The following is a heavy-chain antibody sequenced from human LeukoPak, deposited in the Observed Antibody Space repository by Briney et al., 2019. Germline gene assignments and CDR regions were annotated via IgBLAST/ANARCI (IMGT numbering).Heavy chain of an antibody. D-gene: IGHD3-16*02. J-gene: IGHJ4*02. Sequence: SETLSLTCTLDGRFISRYYGSSVRQPAGEGLEWIGRIYTSGSTNYNLSLKSRVTMSVDTSKTQFSLKLSSVTAADTAVYYCARETGSYRYTRVNPFDYWGQGTLVTVSS. CDR2: IYTSGST. V-gene: IGHV4-4*07. CDR1: GRFISRYY. CDR3: ARETGSYRYTRVNPFDY.